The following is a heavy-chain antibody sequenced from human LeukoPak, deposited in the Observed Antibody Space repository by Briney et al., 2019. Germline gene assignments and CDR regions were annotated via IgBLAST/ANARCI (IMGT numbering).Heavy chain of an antibody. J-gene: IGHJ4*02. CDR2: IIPIFGTA. V-gene: IGHV1-69*05. CDR1: GGTFSSYA. D-gene: IGHD6-19*01. Sequence: SVKVSCKASGGTFSSYAISWVRQAPGQGLEWMGRIIPIFGTANYAQKFQGRVTITTDESTSTAYMELSSLRSEDTAVYYCAGSLLPGIAVAAKSGYYFDYWGQGTLVTVSS. CDR3: AGSLLPGIAVAAKSGYYFDY.